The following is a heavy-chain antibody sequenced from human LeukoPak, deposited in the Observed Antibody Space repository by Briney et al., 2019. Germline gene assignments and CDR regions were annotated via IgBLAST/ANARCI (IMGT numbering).Heavy chain of an antibody. V-gene: IGHV3-23*01. CDR2: ITASGGNT. Sequence: GGSLRLSCAASGFTFSSYAMGWVRQAPGEGLEWVSAITASGGNTYYADSVKGRFTISRDNSKNTLYLQVNSLRAEDTAVYYCAKGNRYSYGRYYFDYWGQGTLVTVSS. J-gene: IGHJ4*02. CDR3: AKGNRYSYGRYYFDY. D-gene: IGHD5-18*01. CDR1: GFTFSSYA.